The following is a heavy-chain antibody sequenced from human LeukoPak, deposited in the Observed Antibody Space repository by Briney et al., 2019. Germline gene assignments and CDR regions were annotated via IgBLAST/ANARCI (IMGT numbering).Heavy chain of an antibody. V-gene: IGHV3-21*01. Sequence: GGSLRLSCAASGFSFSTYGMHWVRQAPGKGLEWVSSISSSSSYIYYADSVKGRFTISRGNAKNSLYLQMNSLRAEDTAVYYCAELGITMIGGVWGKGTTVTISS. CDR1: GFSFSTYG. CDR3: AELGITMIGGV. J-gene: IGHJ6*04. D-gene: IGHD3-10*02. CDR2: ISSSSSYI.